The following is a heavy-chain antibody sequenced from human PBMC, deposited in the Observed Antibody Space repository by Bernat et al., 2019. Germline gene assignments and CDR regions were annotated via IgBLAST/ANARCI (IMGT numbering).Heavy chain of an antibody. CDR1: GFTFSSYG. D-gene: IGHD2-2*01. Sequence: QVQLVESGGGVVQPGRSLRLSCAASGFTFSSYGMHWVRQAPGKGLEWVAVIWYDGSNKYYADSVKGRFTISRDNSKNTLYLQMNSLRAEDTAVYYCAKARSYYADYWGQGTLVTVSS. J-gene: IGHJ4*02. CDR2: IWYDGSNK. V-gene: IGHV3-33*06. CDR3: AKARSYYADY.